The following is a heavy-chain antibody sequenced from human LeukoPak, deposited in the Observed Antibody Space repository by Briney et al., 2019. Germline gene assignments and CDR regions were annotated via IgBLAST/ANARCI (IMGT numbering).Heavy chain of an antibody. CDR3: ARNGPVFGVVSRSNWFDP. CDR2: ISAYNGNT. D-gene: IGHD3-3*01. CDR1: GYTFTSYG. Sequence: ASVKVSCKASGYTFTSYGISWVRQAPGQGLEWMGWISAYNGNTNYAQKLQGRVTMTTDTSTSTAYMELRSLRSDDTAVNYCARNGPVFGVVSRSNWFDPWGQGTLVTVSS. J-gene: IGHJ5*02. V-gene: IGHV1-18*01.